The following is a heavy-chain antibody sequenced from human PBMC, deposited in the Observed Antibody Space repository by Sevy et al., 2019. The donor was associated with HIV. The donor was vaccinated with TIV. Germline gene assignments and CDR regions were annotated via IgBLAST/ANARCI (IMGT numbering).Heavy chain of an antibody. D-gene: IGHD3-9*01. CDR3: ARHCLHYFDNTGYGEAFDI. V-gene: IGHV4-39*01. J-gene: IGHJ3*02. Sequence: SETLSLTCTVSGDSIRSSVHFWAWIRQPPGKGLQWLGSIHHRGDSHYNPSLRSRVTISVDTSNNQVSLNLNSMTAADTAVYFCARHCLHYFDNTGYGEAFDIWGQRSLVTVSS. CDR1: GDSIRSSVHF. CDR2: IHHRGDS.